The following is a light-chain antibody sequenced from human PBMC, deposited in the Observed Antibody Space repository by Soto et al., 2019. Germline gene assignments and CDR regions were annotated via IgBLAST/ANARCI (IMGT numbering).Light chain of an antibody. Sequence: QSVLTQPPSVSGAPGQRVTISCTGSSSNIGAGYDVHWYQQLPGTAPKLLIYGNSNRPSGVPDRFSGSKSGTSASLAITGLQAEDEADYYCQTYDSSLSGEIWVFGEGTKLTVL. V-gene: IGLV1-40*01. CDR3: QTYDSSLSGEIWV. CDR1: SSNIGAGYD. J-gene: IGLJ3*02. CDR2: GNS.